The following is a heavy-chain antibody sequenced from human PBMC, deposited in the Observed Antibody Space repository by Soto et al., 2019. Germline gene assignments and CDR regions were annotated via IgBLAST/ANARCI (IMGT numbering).Heavy chain of an antibody. Sequence: PGGSLRLSCAASVFTFNTYAMTWVRQAPGQGLEWVSSISSSSSYIYYADSVKGRFTISRDNAKNSLYLQMNSLRAEDTAVYYCARSALRGSSSRSPRYGMHVWGQGTTVTVSS. CDR2: ISSSSSYI. D-gene: IGHD6-13*01. V-gene: IGHV3-21*01. CDR3: ARSALRGSSSRSPRYGMHV. J-gene: IGHJ6*02. CDR1: VFTFNTYA.